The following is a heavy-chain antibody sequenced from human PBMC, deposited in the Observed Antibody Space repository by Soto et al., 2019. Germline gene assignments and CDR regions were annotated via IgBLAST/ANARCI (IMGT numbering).Heavy chain of an antibody. CDR3: ARGSRGGDADWFDP. D-gene: IGHD2-21*02. Sequence: GASVKVSCKASGYTFTSYAMHWVRQAPGQRLEWMGWINAGNGNTKYSQKFQGRVTITRDTSASTAYMELSSLRSEDTAVYYCARGSRGGDADWFDPWGQGTLVTVSS. J-gene: IGHJ5*02. CDR2: INAGNGNT. V-gene: IGHV1-3*01. CDR1: GYTFTSYA.